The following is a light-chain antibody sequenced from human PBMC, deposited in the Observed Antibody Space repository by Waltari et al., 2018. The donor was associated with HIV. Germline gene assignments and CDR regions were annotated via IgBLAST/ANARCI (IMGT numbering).Light chain of an antibody. J-gene: IGKJ1*01. CDR2: WAS. Sequence: DIVMTQSPDSLAVSPGGRATINCRSSRSLLHSSKNKNDLAWYQQKPGQPPKLLIYWASTRQSGVPERFSGSGSGTDFTLTISSLQAEDAAVYYCKQYFSLPATFGQGTKVEIK. V-gene: IGKV4-1*01. CDR1: RSLLHSSKNKND. CDR3: KQYFSLPAT.